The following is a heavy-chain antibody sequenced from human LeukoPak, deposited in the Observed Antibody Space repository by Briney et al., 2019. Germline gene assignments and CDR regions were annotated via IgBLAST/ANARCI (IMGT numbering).Heavy chain of an antibody. CDR1: GGSMSIPIY. V-gene: IGHV4-39*01. Sequence: SETLSLTCSVSGGSMSIPIYWAWIRQPPGKGLEWIGNIYYSGSTYYNPSLKSRVTISVDTSKNQFSLKLRSVTAADKAVYYCASMSRGVILGPNYYSYYRDVWGKGATVIVSS. J-gene: IGHJ6*03. D-gene: IGHD3-10*01. CDR3: ASMSRGVILGPNYYSYYRDV. CDR2: IYYSGST.